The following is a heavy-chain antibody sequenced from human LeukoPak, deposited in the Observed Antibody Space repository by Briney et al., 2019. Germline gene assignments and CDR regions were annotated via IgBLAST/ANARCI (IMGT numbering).Heavy chain of an antibody. CDR3: ARRLTPLLTRDGGWFDP. V-gene: IGHV4-38-2*02. D-gene: IGHD1-26*01. Sequence: SATLSLTCTVSGYSISSGYYWSWIRQPPGKGLAWIGEINHSGSTNYNPSLKSRVTISVDTSKNQFSLKLSSVTAADTAVYYCARRLTPLLTRDGGWFDPWGQGTLVTVSS. CDR2: INHSGST. CDR1: GYSISSGYY. J-gene: IGHJ5*02.